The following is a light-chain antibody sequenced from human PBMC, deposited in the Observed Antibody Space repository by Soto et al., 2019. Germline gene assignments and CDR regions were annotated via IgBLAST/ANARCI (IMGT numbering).Light chain of an antibody. J-gene: IGKJ2*01. CDR2: KAS. CDR3: QQYNSYPYT. Sequence: DIQMTQSPSTLSASVGDRVTITCRASQSISDWLAWYQQTPGKAPKLLIYKASSLQSGVPSRFSGSGSGTEFTLTISSLQPDDFATFYCQQYNSYPYTFGQGTK. CDR1: QSISDW. V-gene: IGKV1-5*03.